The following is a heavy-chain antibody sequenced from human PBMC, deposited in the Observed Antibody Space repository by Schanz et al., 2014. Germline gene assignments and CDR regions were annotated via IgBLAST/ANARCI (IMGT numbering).Heavy chain of an antibody. CDR1: GYTFTTYA. V-gene: IGHV1-18*01. CDR2: ISVYTGNT. CDR3: AKAEYDILTDSYSRLDP. Sequence: QVHLVQSGAEVKKPRASVRVSCKASGYTFTTYAMSWVRQAPGQGLEWVGWISVYTGNTKYGQKVQGRVTMTADTSTNTAYMELRSLRSDDTAVYYCAKAEYDILTDSYSRLDPWGQGTLVTVSS. J-gene: IGHJ5*02. D-gene: IGHD3-9*01.